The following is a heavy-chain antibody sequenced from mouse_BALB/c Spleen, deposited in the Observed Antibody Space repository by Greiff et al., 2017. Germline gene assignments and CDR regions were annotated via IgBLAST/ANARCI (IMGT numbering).Heavy chain of an antibody. CDR3: ARDYDDAMDY. CDR1: GYSITSGYY. V-gene: IGHV3-6*02. D-gene: IGHD2-12*01. J-gene: IGHJ4*01. CDR2: ISYDGSN. Sequence: EVQLQESGPGLVKPSQSLSLTCSVTGYSITSGYYWNWIRQFPGNKLEWMGYISYDGSNNYNPSLKNRISITHDTSKNQFFLKLNSVTTEDTATYYCARDYDDAMDYWGQGTSVTVSS.